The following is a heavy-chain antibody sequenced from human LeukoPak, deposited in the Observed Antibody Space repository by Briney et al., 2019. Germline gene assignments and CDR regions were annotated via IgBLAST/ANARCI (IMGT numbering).Heavy chain of an antibody. Sequence: SETLSLTCTVSGGSISSYYWSWIRQPPGKGLEWIGYIYYSGSTNYNPSLKSRVTISVDTSKNQFSLKLSSVTAADTAVYYCAGRDDYSNYERDDFDYWGQGTLVTVSS. J-gene: IGHJ4*02. CDR2: IYYSGST. D-gene: IGHD4-11*01. CDR3: AGRDDYSNYERDDFDY. V-gene: IGHV4-59*08. CDR1: GGSISSYY.